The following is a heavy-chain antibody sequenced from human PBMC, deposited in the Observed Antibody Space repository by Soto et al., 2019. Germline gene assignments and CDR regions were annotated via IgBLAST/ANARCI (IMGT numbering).Heavy chain of an antibody. CDR2: VDYSGTA. V-gene: IGHV4-39*01. D-gene: IGHD1-20*01. J-gene: IGHJ4*02. CDR1: SGSISVTDVF. CDR3: ARITGRHLDY. Sequence: SETLSLTCTVSSGSISVTDVFWGWVRQPPGKGLEWIGNVDYSGTAYFSPSLATRVTFHVDTSKNQFPLTLYSVTAADTAVYYCARITGRHLDYWGQGILVTVSS.